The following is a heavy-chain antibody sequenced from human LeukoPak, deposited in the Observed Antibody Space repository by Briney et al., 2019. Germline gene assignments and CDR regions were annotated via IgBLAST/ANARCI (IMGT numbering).Heavy chain of an antibody. Sequence: GGSLRLSCAASGFTVSTIYMNWVRQAPGKGLEWVSVIYGGGSTYYADSVKGRFTISRDNSKNTLYLQMNSLRAEDTAMYYCARDRHRPDIWGQGTMVTVSS. CDR1: GFTVSTIY. CDR3: ARDRHRPDI. D-gene: IGHD2-21*01. J-gene: IGHJ3*02. CDR2: IYGGGST. V-gene: IGHV3-53*01.